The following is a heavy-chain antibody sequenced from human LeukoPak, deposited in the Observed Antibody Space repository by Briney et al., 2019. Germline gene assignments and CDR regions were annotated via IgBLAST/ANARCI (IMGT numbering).Heavy chain of an antibody. V-gene: IGHV3-74*01. D-gene: IGHD3-10*01. CDR1: GFTFSNYW. CDR3: ARGPVVRGVISYYYYGLDV. Sequence: PGGSLRLSCAASGFTFSNYWMHWVRQAPGKGLVWVSCIFSGGSSTTYADSVKGRFTISRDNAKNTLFLQMNSLRAEDTAVYYCARGPVVRGVISYYYYGLDVWGQGTTVTVSS. CDR2: IFSGGSST. J-gene: IGHJ6*02.